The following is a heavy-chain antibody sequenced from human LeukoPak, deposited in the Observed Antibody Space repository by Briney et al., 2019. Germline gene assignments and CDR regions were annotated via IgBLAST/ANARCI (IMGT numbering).Heavy chain of an antibody. CDR1: GFTFSSYA. D-gene: IGHD6-19*01. CDR3: VRAYRSSGRVY. J-gene: IGHJ4*02. CDR2: ISYDGSNK. V-gene: IGHV3-30-3*01. Sequence: GRSLRLSCAASGFTFSSYAMHWVRQAPGKGLEWVAVISYDGSNKYYADSVKGRFTISRENSKNTLYLQMNSLRAEDTAVYYCVRAYRSSGRVYWGQGTLVTVSS.